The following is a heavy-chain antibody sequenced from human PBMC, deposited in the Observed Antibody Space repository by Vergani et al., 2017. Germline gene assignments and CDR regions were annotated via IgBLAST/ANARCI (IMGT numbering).Heavy chain of an antibody. Sequence: EVRLLEFGGGLVKRGGSLRLSCAAFGFTFITNSRNGVRQAPGKGLEWVSYISSIISPIYYADSVQGRFTISRDNAKNSLYLQMNSLRAEDTAVYYCVKDHMGASFVGTNHNDYWGQGTLVTVSS. CDR1: GFTFITNS. V-gene: IGHV3-48*01. J-gene: IGHJ4*02. CDR3: VKDHMGASFVGTNHNDY. CDR2: ISSIISPI. D-gene: IGHD1-26*01.